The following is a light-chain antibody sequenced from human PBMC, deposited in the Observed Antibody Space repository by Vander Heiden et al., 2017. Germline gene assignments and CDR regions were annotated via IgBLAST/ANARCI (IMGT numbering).Light chain of an antibody. CDR2: GAS. Sequence: IVLTLSPGTLSLSPGERATLSCRARQSVSSSYLAWYQQKPGQAPRLLIYGASSRATGIPDRFSGSGSGTDFTLTISRLEAEDFAVYYCQQYGSSYTFGQGTKLEIK. CDR1: QSVSSSY. V-gene: IGKV3-20*01. CDR3: QQYGSSYT. J-gene: IGKJ2*01.